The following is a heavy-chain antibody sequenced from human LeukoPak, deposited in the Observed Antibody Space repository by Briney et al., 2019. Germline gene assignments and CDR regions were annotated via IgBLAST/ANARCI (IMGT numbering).Heavy chain of an antibody. Sequence: GGSLRLSCAASGFAFSSFAMGWVRQSPGRGLEWLSTINGGGNTTFYADSVKGRFTISRDNSKNTLYLHMDGLRPDDTAIYYCTKELHVAVAVADYYYFYMDVWGRGTAVSVSS. CDR3: TKELHVAVAVADYYYFYMDV. V-gene: IGHV3-23*01. J-gene: IGHJ6*03. CDR1: GFAFSSFA. CDR2: INGGGNTT. D-gene: IGHD6-19*01.